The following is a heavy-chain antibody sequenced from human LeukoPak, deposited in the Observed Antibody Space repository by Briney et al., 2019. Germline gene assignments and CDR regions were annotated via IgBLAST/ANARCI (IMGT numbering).Heavy chain of an antibody. CDR2: ISYDGSNK. CDR3: AREGNYYDSSGSLTAFDI. D-gene: IGHD3-22*01. CDR1: GFTFSSYA. J-gene: IGHJ3*02. Sequence: GRSLRLSCAASGFTFSSYAMHWVRQAPGKGLEWVAVISYDGSNKYYADSVKGRFTISRDNSKNTLYLQMNSLRAEDTAVYYYAREGNYYDSSGSLTAFDIWGQGTMVTVSS. V-gene: IGHV3-30*04.